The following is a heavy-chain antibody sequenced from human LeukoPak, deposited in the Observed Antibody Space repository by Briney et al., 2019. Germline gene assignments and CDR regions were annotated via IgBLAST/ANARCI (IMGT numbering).Heavy chain of an antibody. CDR1: GGSISSYY. Sequence: SETLPLTCTVSGGSISSYYWSWIRQPPGKGLEWIGYIYYSGSTNYNPSLKSRVTISVDTSKNQFSLKLSSVTAADTAVYYCAREAQGFWSGYFDYWGQGTLVTVSS. CDR3: AREAQGFWSGYFDY. D-gene: IGHD3-3*01. CDR2: IYYSGST. V-gene: IGHV4-59*01. J-gene: IGHJ4*02.